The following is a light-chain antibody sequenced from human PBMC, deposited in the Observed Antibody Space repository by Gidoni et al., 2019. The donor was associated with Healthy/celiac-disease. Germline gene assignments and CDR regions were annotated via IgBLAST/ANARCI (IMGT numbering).Light chain of an antibody. J-gene: IGKJ1*01. Sequence: DIQMTQSPSTLSASVGDRVTITCRASQSISSWLAWYHQKPGKAPKLLIYKASSLESGVPARFSGSGSGTEFTLTISSLQPDDFATYYCQQYNSYSQTFXQXTKVEIK. CDR2: KAS. CDR1: QSISSW. CDR3: QQYNSYSQT. V-gene: IGKV1-5*03.